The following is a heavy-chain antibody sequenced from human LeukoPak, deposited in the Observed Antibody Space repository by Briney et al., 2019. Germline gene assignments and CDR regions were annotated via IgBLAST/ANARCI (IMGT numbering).Heavy chain of an antibody. CDR1: GESLGTYS. CDR3: ARDRSKSVVVVPAATPPYNWFDP. V-gene: IGHV4-4*07. J-gene: IGHJ5*02. CDR2: IYTSGST. D-gene: IGHD2-2*01. Sequence: SETLSLTCAVHGESLGTYSWSWIRQTPGKGLEWIGRIYTSGSTNYNPSLKSRVTMSVDTSKNQFSLKLSSVTAADTAVYYCARDRSKSVVVVPAATPPYNWFDPWGQGTLVTVSS.